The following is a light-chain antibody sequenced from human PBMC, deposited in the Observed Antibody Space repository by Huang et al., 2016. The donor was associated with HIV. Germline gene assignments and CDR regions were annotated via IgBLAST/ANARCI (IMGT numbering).Light chain of an antibody. CDR3: MQALQTPPT. Sequence: DIVMTQSPLSLPVTPGEPASISCRSSQSLLHSNGSHYLDWYLQKPGQSPQLLVYLGSNRASGVPDRFSGSGSGTDFTLKISRVEAEDVGVYYCMQALQTPPTFGQGTKVEIK. CDR1: QSLLHSNGSHY. V-gene: IGKV2-28*01. CDR2: LGS. J-gene: IGKJ1*01.